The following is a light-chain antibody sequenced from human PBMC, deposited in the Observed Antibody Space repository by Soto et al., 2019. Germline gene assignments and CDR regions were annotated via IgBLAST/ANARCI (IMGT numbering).Light chain of an antibody. V-gene: IGLV2-14*01. J-gene: IGLJ2*01. CDR1: SCDVGSYNY. CDR2: EVT. Sequence: QSALTQPVSASGAPGQSITISCTGTSCDVGSYNYFCWHHQHPGKAHILMIYEVTQRPSGVSNRFSGSKSCTTASMTSSGSEAEAESYYYCSSYKSSSTRVFGGGTQLTVL. CDR3: SSYKSSSTRV.